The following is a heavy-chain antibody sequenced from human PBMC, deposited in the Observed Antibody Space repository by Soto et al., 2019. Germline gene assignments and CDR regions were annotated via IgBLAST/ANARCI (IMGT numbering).Heavy chain of an antibody. CDR2: ISTYNGDT. Sequence: QVQLVQSGAEVRKPGASVKVSCKASGYTFSTSGMSWLRQAPGQGLEWMGWISTYNGDTNDAPKFQDRVTMTSDTSTNTVYMERRSLRSDDTAVYYCARAGAAPYYYYGMDVWGQGTRVTVSS. D-gene: IGHD2-15*01. CDR1: GYTFSTSG. CDR3: ARAGAAPYYYYGMDV. J-gene: IGHJ6*02. V-gene: IGHV1-18*01.